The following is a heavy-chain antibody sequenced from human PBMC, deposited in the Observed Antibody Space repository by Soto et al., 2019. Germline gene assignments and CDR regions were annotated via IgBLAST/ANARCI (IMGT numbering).Heavy chain of an antibody. Sequence: GGSLRLSCAASGFPFSSYAMSWVRQAPGKGLEWVSTISGSGSRTNYADSVKGRFTISRDNSKNTLYLQMNSLRAEDTAVYYCAKGCGGNCYSGLFGFDYWGQGTLVTVSS. CDR1: GFPFSSYA. J-gene: IGHJ4*02. CDR2: ISGSGSRT. V-gene: IGHV3-23*01. D-gene: IGHD2-15*01. CDR3: AKGCGGNCYSGLFGFDY.